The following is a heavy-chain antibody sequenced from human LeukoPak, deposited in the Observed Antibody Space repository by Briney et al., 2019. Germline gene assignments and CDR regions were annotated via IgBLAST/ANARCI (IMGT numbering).Heavy chain of an antibody. CDR3: ARGQSGSYLSPSGY. D-gene: IGHD1-26*01. V-gene: IGHV1-18*01. CDR1: GYTFTTYG. J-gene: IGHJ4*02. CDR2: ISAYTGNT. Sequence: ASVKVSCTASGYTFTTYGVSWVRQAPGQGLEWMGWISAYTGNTNYAQKLQGRVTMTTDTSTSTAYMELRSLRSDDTAVDYCARGQSGSYLSPSGYWGQGTLVTVSS.